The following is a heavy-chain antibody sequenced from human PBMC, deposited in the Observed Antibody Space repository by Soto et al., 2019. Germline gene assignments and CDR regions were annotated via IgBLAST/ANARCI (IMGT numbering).Heavy chain of an antibody. CDR1: GFTFSSYD. J-gene: IGHJ4*02. D-gene: IGHD3-10*01. CDR2: ISYDGSNT. CDR3: VKGRGGSAEFDS. Sequence: GGSLRLSCAGAGFTFSSYDMHWVRQAPGKGLEWVALISYDGSNTYSADSVKGRFTISRDNSKNTLYLQTNSLRPEDTAVYYCVKGRGGSAEFDSWGQGTLVTVS. V-gene: IGHV3-30*18.